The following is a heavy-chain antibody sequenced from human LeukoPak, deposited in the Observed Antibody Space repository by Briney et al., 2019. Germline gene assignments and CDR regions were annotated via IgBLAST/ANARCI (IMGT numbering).Heavy chain of an antibody. J-gene: IGHJ4*02. CDR1: GFTISSYA. D-gene: IGHD5-24*01. CDR3: AKMGRPGHNYYFDY. CDR2: ISGSGGNT. V-gene: IGHV3-23*01. Sequence: PGGSLRLSCAVSGFTISSYAMSWVRQAPGKGLEWVSPISGSGGNTYYADSVKGRFTISRDNSKNTVYLQMNSLRVDDTAVYYCAKMGRPGHNYYFDYWGQGTLVTVSS.